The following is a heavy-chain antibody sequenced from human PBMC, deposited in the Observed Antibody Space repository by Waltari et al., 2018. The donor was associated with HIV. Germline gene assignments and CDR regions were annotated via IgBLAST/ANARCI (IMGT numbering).Heavy chain of an antibody. J-gene: IGHJ6*02. CDR2: MNPNSGNT. V-gene: IGHV1-8*01. CDR3: ARSYDYGGNPIYYGMDV. Sequence: VQLVQSGAEVKKPGASVKVSCKASGYTFTSYDINWVRQATGQGLEWMGWMNPNSGNTGYAQKFQGRVTMTRNTSISTAYMELSSLRSEDTAVYYCARSYDYGGNPIYYGMDVWGQGTTVTVSS. D-gene: IGHD4-17*01. CDR1: GYTFTSYD.